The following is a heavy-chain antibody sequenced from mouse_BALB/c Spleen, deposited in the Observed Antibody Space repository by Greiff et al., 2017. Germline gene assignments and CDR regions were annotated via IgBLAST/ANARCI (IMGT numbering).Heavy chain of an antibody. J-gene: IGHJ4*01. CDR3: TRGKGAMDY. CDR2: IYPGSGST. CDR1: GYTFTSYW. Sequence: LQQPGSELVRPGASVKLSCKASGYTFTSYWMHWVKQRPGQGLEWIGNIYPGSGSTNYDEKFKSKATLTVDTSSSTAYMQLSSLTSEDSAVYYCTRGKGAMDYWGQGTSVTVSS. V-gene: IGHV1S22*01.